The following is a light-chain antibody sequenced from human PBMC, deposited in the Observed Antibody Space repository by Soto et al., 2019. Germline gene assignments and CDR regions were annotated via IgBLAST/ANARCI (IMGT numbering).Light chain of an antibody. Sequence: QSALTQSPSASGSPGQSVTISCTGTSSDVGNYKYVSWYQQHPGKAPKLMIYEVSKRPSGVPDRFSGSKSGNTASLTVSGLQAEDEADYYCSSYAGGNNWVFGGGTKVTVL. V-gene: IGLV2-8*01. CDR2: EVS. CDR3: SSYAGGNNWV. CDR1: SSDVGNYKY. J-gene: IGLJ3*02.